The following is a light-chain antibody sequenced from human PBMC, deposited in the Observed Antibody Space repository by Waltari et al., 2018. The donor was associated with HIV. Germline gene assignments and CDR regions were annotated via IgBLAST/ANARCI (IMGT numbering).Light chain of an antibody. CDR2: TDD. V-gene: IGLV1-44*01. J-gene: IGLJ1*01. CDR3: AVWDDSLNHV. Sequence: QSVLTQPPSASGTPGQRVTISCSGSNIGINTVSWYQPVPGTAPKLLFYTDDQRTFGVPDRFSASTSGTSASLVISGLLSEDEAEYYCAVWDDSLNHVFGTGTTVTVL. CDR1: SNIGINT.